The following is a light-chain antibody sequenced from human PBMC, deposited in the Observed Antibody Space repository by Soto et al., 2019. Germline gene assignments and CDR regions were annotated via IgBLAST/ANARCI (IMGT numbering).Light chain of an antibody. CDR3: QQANAFPRT. J-gene: IGKJ1*01. V-gene: IGKV1-12*01. CDR2: AAS. CDR1: QGIGSQ. Sequence: DIQMTQSPSSVSASVGDRVSITCRASQGIGSQLAWYQQKPGKAPKLLIHAASTLQRGVPSRFCVSGCGTDFTLTITSPQSKDVANYYGQQANAFPRTFGQGTKVEIE.